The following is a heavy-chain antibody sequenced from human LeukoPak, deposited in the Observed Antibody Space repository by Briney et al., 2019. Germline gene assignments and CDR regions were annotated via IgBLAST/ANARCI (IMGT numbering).Heavy chain of an antibody. CDR1: GFIFSSYA. D-gene: IGHD6-13*01. J-gene: IGHJ4*02. V-gene: IGHV3-30-3*01. CDR3: AKDGSSSWYPGGY. Sequence: GKSLRLSCAASGFIFSSYAMHWVRQAPGKGLEWVAVISYDGSNKYYADSVKGRFTISRDNSKNTLYLQMNSLRAEDTAVYYCAKDGSSSWYPGGYWGQGTLVTVSS. CDR2: ISYDGSNK.